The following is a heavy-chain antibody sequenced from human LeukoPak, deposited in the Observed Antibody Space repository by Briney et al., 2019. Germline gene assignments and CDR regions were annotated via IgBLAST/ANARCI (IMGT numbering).Heavy chain of an antibody. CDR3: ARGGIFPLDS. J-gene: IGHJ4*02. Sequence: SETLSLTCTVSGGSIRSNGYDWGCIRQPPGKGLEWIGNIFYSGSTYYNPSLKSRVTISVDTSKNQFSLNLTSMTAADTAVYYCARGGIFPLDSWGQGTLVTVSS. CDR2: IFYSGST. V-gene: IGHV4-39*07. D-gene: IGHD2/OR15-2a*01. CDR1: GGSIRSNGYD.